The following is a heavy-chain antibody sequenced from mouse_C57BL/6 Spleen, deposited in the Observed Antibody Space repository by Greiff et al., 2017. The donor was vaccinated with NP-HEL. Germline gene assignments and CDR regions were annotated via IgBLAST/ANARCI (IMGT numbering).Heavy chain of an antibody. D-gene: IGHD1-2*01. J-gene: IGHJ4*01. Sequence: VKLQESGPGLVQPSQSLSITCTVSGFSLTSYGVHWVRQSPGKGLEWLGVIWSGGSTDYNAAFISRLSISKDNSKSQVFFKMNSLQADDTAIDYCARTGRLVYAMDYWGQGTSVTVSS. CDR3: ARTGRLVYAMDY. CDR1: GFSLTSYG. V-gene: IGHV2-2*01. CDR2: IWSGGST.